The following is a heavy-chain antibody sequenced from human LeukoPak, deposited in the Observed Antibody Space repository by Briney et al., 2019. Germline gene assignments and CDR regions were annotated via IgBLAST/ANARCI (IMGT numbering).Heavy chain of an antibody. CDR1: GYTFINYA. CDR3: ARGPRAAADDY. Sequence: ASVNVSCKASGYTFINYAINWGRQAPGQRLEWMGWINAGNCNTKYSQKFQGRVTITRDTSASTAYMELNSLRSEDTAVYYCARGPRAAADDYWGQGTLVTVSS. V-gene: IGHV1-3*01. D-gene: IGHD6-13*01. CDR2: INAGNCNT. J-gene: IGHJ4*02.